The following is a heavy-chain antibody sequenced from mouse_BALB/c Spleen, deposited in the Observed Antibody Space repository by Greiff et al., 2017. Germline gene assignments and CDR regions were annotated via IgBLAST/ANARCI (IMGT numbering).Heavy chain of an antibody. J-gene: IGHJ3*01. V-gene: IGHV3-2*02. CDR3: ARATMITTPWFAY. Sequence: EVQLQESGPGLVKPSQSLSLTCTVTGYSITSDYAWNWIRQFPGNKLEWMGYISYSGSTSYNPSLKSRISITRDTSKNQFFLQLNSVTTEDTATYYCARATMITTPWFAYWGQGTLVTVSA. D-gene: IGHD2-4*01. CDR2: ISYSGST. CDR1: GYSITSDYA.